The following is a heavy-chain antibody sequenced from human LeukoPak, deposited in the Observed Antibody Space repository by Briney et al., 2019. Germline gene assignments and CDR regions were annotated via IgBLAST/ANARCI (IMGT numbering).Heavy chain of an antibody. CDR3: LCVVSGYYPGTFNI. J-gene: IGHJ3*02. CDR1: GFTFSDYY. Sequence: SGGSLRLSCAASGFTFSDYYMSWIRQAPGKGLEWVSYISGSGSTIYYADSVKGRFTISRDNAKNSLHLQMNSLRAEDTALYYCLCVVSGYYPGTFNIWGQGTMVTVSS. CDR2: ISGSGSTI. D-gene: IGHD3-3*01. V-gene: IGHV3-11*01.